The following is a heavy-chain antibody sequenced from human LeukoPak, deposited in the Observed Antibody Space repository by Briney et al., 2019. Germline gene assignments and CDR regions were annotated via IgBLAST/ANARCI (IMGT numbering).Heavy chain of an antibody. J-gene: IGHJ4*02. V-gene: IGHV1-69*04. CDR3: ARDLVVSCSSTSCSVAPSDF. Sequence: ASVKVSCKASGGTFSSYAITWVRQAPGQGLEWMGRIIPILGIATYAQNFRGRVTITADKSTSTAYMELSSLRSEDTAVYYCARDLVVSCSSTSCSVAPSDFWGQGTLVTVSS. CDR2: IIPILGIA. CDR1: GGTFSSYA. D-gene: IGHD2-2*01.